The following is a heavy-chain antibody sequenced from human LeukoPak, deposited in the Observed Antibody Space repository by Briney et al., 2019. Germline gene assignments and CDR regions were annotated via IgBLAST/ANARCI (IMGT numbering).Heavy chain of an antibody. Sequence: PGESLQISCKGSGYRFTSYWIGWVRQMPGKGLEWMGIIYPGDSDTRYSPSFQGQVTISADKSINTAYLQWSSLKASDTAMYYCARSAPLWFGANWFDPWGQGTLVTVSS. CDR1: GYRFTSYW. CDR3: ARSAPLWFGANWFDP. CDR2: IYPGDSDT. J-gene: IGHJ5*02. V-gene: IGHV5-51*01. D-gene: IGHD3-10*01.